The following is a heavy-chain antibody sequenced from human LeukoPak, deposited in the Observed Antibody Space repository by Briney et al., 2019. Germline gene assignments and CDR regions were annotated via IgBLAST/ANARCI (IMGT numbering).Heavy chain of an antibody. CDR2: INHSGST. Sequence: SETLSLTCAVYGGSFSGYYWSWIRQPPGKGLEWIGEINHSGSTNYNPSLKSRVTISVDTSKNQFSLKLSSVTAADTAVYYCARGRMLPYFDYWGQGTLVTVSS. CDR3: ARGRMLPYFDY. D-gene: IGHD1-14*01. V-gene: IGHV4-34*01. J-gene: IGHJ4*02. CDR1: GGSFSGYY.